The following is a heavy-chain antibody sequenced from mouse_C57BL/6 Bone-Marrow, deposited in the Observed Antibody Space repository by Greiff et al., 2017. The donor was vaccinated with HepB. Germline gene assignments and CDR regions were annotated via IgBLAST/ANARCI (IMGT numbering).Heavy chain of an antibody. J-gene: IGHJ2*01. CDR1: GSAFRSYW. CDR3: ASFYYYGSSRDD. Sequence: QVQLQQSGAELVKPGASVKISCKASGSAFRSYWMNWVQQRPGKGLEWIGQIYPGDGDTNYNGKFKGKATLTADKSSSTAYMQLSSLTSEDSAVYFCASFYYYGSSRDDWGQGTTLTVSS. D-gene: IGHD1-1*01. V-gene: IGHV1-80*01. CDR2: IYPGDGDT.